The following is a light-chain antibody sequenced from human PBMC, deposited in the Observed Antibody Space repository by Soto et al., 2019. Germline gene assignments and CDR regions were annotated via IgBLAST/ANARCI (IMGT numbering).Light chain of an antibody. V-gene: IGLV1-44*01. J-gene: IGLJ2*01. Sequence: QSVLTQPPSASGTPGQRVTISCSGGSSDIGSSTVNWYQQLPGSAPKLLIYDNTHRPSGVPDRFSGSTSGTSASLAISGLQYGDEAYYDCATWDDSLGGLFGGGTKVTVL. CDR1: SSDIGSST. CDR3: ATWDDSLGGL. CDR2: DNT.